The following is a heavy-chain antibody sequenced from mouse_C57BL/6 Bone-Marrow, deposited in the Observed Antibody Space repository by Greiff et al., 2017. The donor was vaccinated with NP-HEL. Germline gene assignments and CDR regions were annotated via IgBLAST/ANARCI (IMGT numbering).Heavy chain of an antibody. D-gene: IGHD2-3*01. CDR2: IYPGGGYT. J-gene: IGHJ1*03. CDR1: GYTFTNYW. V-gene: IGHV1-63*01. CDR3: ARWGDGYYVRYFDV. Sequence: VQLQQSGAELVRPGTSVKMSCKASGYTFTNYWIGWAKQRPGHGLEWIGDIYPGGGYTKYNEKFKGKGTLTADKSSSTAYMQFSSLTSEDSAIYYCARWGDGYYVRYFDVWGTGTTVTVSS.